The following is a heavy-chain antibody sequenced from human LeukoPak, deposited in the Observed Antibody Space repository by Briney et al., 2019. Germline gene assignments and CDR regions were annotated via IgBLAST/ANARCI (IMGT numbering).Heavy chain of an antibody. V-gene: IGHV5-51*01. Sequence: GESLKISCKASGYSFTSYWIGWVRQVPGKGLEWMGIIDPSDSETRYTPSFQGQVTISVDKFLTTAYLQWNSLKASDTAMYYCARQTAMGRSGDYWGQGTLVTVSS. D-gene: IGHD5-18*01. CDR2: IDPSDSET. J-gene: IGHJ4*02. CDR3: ARQTAMGRSGDY. CDR1: GYSFTSYW.